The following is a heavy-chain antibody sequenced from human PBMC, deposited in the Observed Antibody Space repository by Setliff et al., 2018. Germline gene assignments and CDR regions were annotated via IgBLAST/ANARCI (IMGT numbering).Heavy chain of an antibody. D-gene: IGHD3-9*01. Sequence: GGSLRLSCAASGFTFSSYWMHWVRQAPGRGLVWVSRINSDGSTTNYADSVKGRFTISRDNAKNTLYLQMNSLRAEDTAVYYCAKHGAYNDFLTGYNFYYDMDVWGQGTTVTVSS. J-gene: IGHJ6*02. CDR1: GFTFSSYW. V-gene: IGHV3-74*01. CDR3: AKHGAYNDFLTGYNFYYDMDV. CDR2: INSDGSTT.